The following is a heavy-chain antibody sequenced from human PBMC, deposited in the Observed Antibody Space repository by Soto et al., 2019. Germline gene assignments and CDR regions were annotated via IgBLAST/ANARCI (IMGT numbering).Heavy chain of an antibody. CDR3: AKKTAATYYYYGMDV. J-gene: IGHJ6*02. CDR2: ISYDGSNK. V-gene: IGHV3-30*18. Sequence: GGSLRLSCAASGFTFSSYGMHWVRQAPGKGLEWVAVISYDGSNKYYADSVKGRFTISRDNSKNTLYLQMNSLRAEDTAVYYCAKKTAATYYYYGMDVWGQGTMVTVSS. CDR1: GFTFSSYG.